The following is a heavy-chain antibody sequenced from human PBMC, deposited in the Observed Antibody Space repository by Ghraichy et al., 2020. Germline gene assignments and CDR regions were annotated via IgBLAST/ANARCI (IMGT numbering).Heavy chain of an antibody. CDR1: GYTFTNYG. V-gene: IGHV1-18*04. J-gene: IGHJ6*02. Sequence: ASVKVSCKASGYTFTNYGFSWVRQAPGQGLEWMGYISTYSGHTNYAQWVQGRVTMTTDTSTKTAYMELRSLTSDDTAVYYCARDKTGSSCTGGTCYYYYTMDFWGQGTTVIVSS. CDR2: ISTYSGHT. D-gene: IGHD2-8*02. CDR3: ARDKTGSSCTGGTCYYYYTMDF.